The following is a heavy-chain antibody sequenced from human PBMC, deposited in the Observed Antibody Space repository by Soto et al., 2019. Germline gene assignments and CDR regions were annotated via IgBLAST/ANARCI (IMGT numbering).Heavy chain of an antibody. Sequence: PSETLSLTCTVSGGSISSGDYYWSWIRQPPGKGLEWIGYIYYSGSTYYNPSLKSRVTISVDTSKNQFSLKLSSVTAADTAVYYCARTAKLAALDYWGQGTLVTVSS. V-gene: IGHV4-30-4*01. J-gene: IGHJ4*02. CDR3: ARTAKLAALDY. CDR1: GGSISSGDYY. D-gene: IGHD6-6*01. CDR2: IYYSGST.